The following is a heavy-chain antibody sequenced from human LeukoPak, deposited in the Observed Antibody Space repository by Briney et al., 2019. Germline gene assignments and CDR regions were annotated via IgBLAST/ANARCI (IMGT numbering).Heavy chain of an antibody. V-gene: IGHV4-30-4*01. J-gene: IGHJ3*02. CDR3: ARALLVMGVTGAFDT. Sequence: SETLSLTCTVSGGSISSGDYYWSWIRQPPGKGLEWIGYIYYSGSTYYIPSLKSRVTISVDTSKNQFSLKLSSVTAADTAVYYCARALLVMGVTGAFDTWGQGTMVTVSS. D-gene: IGHD2-15*01. CDR1: GGSISSGDYY. CDR2: IYYSGST.